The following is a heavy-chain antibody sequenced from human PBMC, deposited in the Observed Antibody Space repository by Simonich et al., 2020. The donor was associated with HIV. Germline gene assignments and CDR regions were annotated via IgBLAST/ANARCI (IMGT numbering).Heavy chain of an antibody. J-gene: IGHJ4*02. CDR2: NRGSGGST. D-gene: IGHD3-3*01. Sequence: EVQLLESGGGLVQPGGSLRLSCAASGFTFSSYAMSWVRQAPGKGLEWVSGNRGSGGSTYYADSVKGRFTISRDNSKNTLYLQMNSLRAEDTAVYYCAKDRYYNFWSGYYDYWGQGTLVTVSS. CDR3: AKDRYYNFWSGYYDY. V-gene: IGHV3-23*01. CDR1: GFTFSSYA.